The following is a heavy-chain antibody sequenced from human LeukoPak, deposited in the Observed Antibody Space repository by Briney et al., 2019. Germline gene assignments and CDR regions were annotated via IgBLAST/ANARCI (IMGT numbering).Heavy chain of an antibody. J-gene: IGHJ4*02. CDR1: GYSISSGYY. Sequence: SETLSLTCTVSGYSISSGYYWGWIRQPPGKGLEWIGSIYHSGSTYYNPSLKSRVTISVDTSKNQFSLKLRSVTAADTAVYYCARDVWYRRYFDYWGQGSLVTVSS. CDR3: ARDVWYRRYFDY. V-gene: IGHV4-38-2*02. CDR2: IYHSGST. D-gene: IGHD1-14*01.